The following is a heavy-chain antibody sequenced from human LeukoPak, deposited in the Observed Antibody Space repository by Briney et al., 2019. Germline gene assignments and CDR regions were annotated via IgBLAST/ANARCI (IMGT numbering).Heavy chain of an antibody. D-gene: IGHD6-19*01. CDR2: ISSDGSNK. J-gene: IGHJ4*02. Sequence: GGSMRLSCAASGFIFTDYWMHWVLQAPGKGLEWVAVISSDGSNKYYADSVKGRFTISRDNSKNTLYLQMNSLRAEDTAVYYCARDRYSSGWYGDFDCWGQGTLVTVSS. CDR3: ARDRYSSGWYGDFDC. V-gene: IGHV3-30-3*01. CDR1: GFIFTDYW.